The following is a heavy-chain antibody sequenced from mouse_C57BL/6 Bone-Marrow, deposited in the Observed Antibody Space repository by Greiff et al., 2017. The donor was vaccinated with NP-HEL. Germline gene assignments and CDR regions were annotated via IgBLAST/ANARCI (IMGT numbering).Heavy chain of an antibody. CDR2: INPGSGGT. CDR1: GYAFTNYL. D-gene: IGHD2-1*01. Sequence: QVQLQQSGAELVRPGTSVKVSCKASGYAFTNYLIEWVKQRPGQGLEWIGVINPGSGGTNYNEKFKGKATLTADKSSSTAYMQLSSLTSEDSAVYFCARKEEPIYYGPWFAYWGQGTLVTVSA. V-gene: IGHV1-54*01. J-gene: IGHJ3*01. CDR3: ARKEEPIYYGPWFAY.